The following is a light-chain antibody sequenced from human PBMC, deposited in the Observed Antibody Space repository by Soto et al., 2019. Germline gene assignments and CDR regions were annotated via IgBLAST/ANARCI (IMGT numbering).Light chain of an antibody. CDR3: QQSYSTPRT. CDR1: QRIATY. CDR2: AAS. J-gene: IGKJ2*01. Sequence: DIQMTQSPSSLSASVGDRVAITCRASQRIATYLNWYQQKPGKAPELLIYAASSLQSGVPSTFSGSGSGTTFTLTISSLQPDDFATYYCQQSYSTPRTFGQGTKLEI. V-gene: IGKV1-39*01.